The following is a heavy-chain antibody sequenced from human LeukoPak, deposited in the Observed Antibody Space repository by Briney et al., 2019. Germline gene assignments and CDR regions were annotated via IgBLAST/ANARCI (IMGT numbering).Heavy chain of an antibody. V-gene: IGHV1-69*05. D-gene: IGHD6-6*01. CDR3: ASGLSSFGY. Sequence: GASVKVSCKASGGTFSSYAISWVRQAPGQGLEWMGGIIPIFGTANYAQKFQGRVTITTDESTSTDYMELSSLRSEDTAVYYCASGLSSFGYWGQGTLVTVSS. CDR1: GGTFSSYA. J-gene: IGHJ4*02. CDR2: IIPIFGTA.